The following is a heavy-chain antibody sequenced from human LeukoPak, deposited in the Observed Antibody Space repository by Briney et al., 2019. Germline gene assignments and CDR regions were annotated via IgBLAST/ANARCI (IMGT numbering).Heavy chain of an antibody. V-gene: IGHV4-59*12. CDR1: GGSISSYY. CDR3: ARDPRADAFDI. J-gene: IGHJ3*02. Sequence: PSETLSLTCTVSGGSISSYYWSWIRQPPGKGLEWIGYIYYSGSTYYNPSLKSRVTISVDTSKNQFSLKLSSVTAADTAVYYCARDPRADAFDIWGQGTMVTVSS. CDR2: IYYSGST.